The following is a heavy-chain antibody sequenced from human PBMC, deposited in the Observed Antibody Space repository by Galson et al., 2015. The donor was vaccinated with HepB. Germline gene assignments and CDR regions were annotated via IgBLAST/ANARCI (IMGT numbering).Heavy chain of an antibody. V-gene: IGHV3-48*03. D-gene: IGHD6-13*01. Sequence: SLRLSCAASGFTFSSYEMNWVRQAPGKGLERVSYISSSGSTIYYADSVKGRFTISRDNAKNSLYLQMNSLRAEDTAVYYCARLSHYSSSWYQKNAFDIWGQGTMVTVSS. CDR3: ARLSHYSSSWYQKNAFDI. J-gene: IGHJ3*02. CDR2: ISSSGSTI. CDR1: GFTFSSYE.